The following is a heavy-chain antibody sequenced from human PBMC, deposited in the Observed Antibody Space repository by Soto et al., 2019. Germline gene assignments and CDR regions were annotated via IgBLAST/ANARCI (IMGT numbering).Heavy chain of an antibody. Sequence: SVKVSCKASGGTFSSYTISWVRQAPGQGLEWMGRIIPILGIANYAQKFQGRVTITADKSTSTAYMELSSLRSEDTAVYYCARGDGWGSYYNVDLFGSYFQHGGQGPLVTVS. CDR2: IIPILGIA. CDR1: GGTFSSYT. CDR3: ARGDGWGSYYNVDLFGSYFQH. J-gene: IGHJ1*01. V-gene: IGHV1-69*02. D-gene: IGHD3-10*01.